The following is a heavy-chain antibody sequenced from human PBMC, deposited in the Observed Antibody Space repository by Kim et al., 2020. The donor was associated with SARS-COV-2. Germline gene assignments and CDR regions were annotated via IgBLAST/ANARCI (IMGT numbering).Heavy chain of an antibody. CDR1: GVSITTTGTW. CDR2: IYHTGST. D-gene: IGHD1-1*01. Sequence: SETLSLTCAVYGVSITTTGTWWSWVRQPPGQGLEWIGEIYHTGSTNYIPSLKSRVTISVDKNKNQFSLNLYSVTAADTAVYYCAGTNRPYVPVDSWGQGT. V-gene: IGHV4-4*02. J-gene: IGHJ4*02. CDR3: AGTNRPYVPVDS.